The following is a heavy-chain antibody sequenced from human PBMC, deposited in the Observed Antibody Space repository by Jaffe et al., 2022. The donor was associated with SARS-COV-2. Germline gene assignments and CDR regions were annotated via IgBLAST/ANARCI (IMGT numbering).Heavy chain of an antibody. J-gene: IGHJ6*02. V-gene: IGHV4-39*01. CDR2: IYYSGST. CDR1: GGSISSSSYY. D-gene: IGHD3-3*01. CDR3: ARHDYDFWSGNLYYYYYGMDV. Sequence: QLQLQESGPGLVKPSETLSLTCTVSGGSISSSSYYWGWIRQPPGKGLEWIGSIYYSGSTYYNPSLKSRVTISVDTSKNQFSLKLSSVTAADTAVYYCARHDYDFWSGNLYYYYYGMDVWGQGTTVTVSS.